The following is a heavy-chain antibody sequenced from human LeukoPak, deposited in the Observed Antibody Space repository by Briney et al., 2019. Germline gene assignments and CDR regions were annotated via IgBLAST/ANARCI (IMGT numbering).Heavy chain of an antibody. CDR2: IYYSGST. V-gene: IGHV4-34*01. J-gene: IGHJ4*02. CDR1: GGSFSGYY. CDR3: ARQTVPASFDY. Sequence: SETLSLTCAVYGGSFSGYYWSWIRQPPGKGLEWIGSIYYSGSTYYNPSLKSRVTISVDTSKNQFSLKLSSVTAADTAVYYCARQTVPASFDYWGQGTLVTVSS. D-gene: IGHD2-2*01.